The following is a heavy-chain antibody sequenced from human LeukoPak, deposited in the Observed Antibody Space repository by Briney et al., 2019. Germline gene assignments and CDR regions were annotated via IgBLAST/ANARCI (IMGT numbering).Heavy chain of an antibody. J-gene: IGHJ5*02. CDR1: GGSISIYY. V-gene: IGHV4-59*01. CDR2: IYYSGST. CDR3: ARDVGSSVFRFDP. D-gene: IGHD6-6*01. Sequence: PSETLSLTCTLSGGSISIYYWSWIRQPPGKGLEWIGYIYYSGSTNYNPSLKSRVTISVDTSKNQFSLKLSSVTAADTAVYYCARDVGSSVFRFDPWGQGTLVTVSS.